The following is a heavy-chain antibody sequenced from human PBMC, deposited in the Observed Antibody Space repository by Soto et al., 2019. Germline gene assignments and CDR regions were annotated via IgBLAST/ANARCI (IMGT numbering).Heavy chain of an antibody. J-gene: IGHJ4*02. V-gene: IGHV4-4*07. D-gene: IGHD5-12*01. Sequence: PSETLSLTCTVCGGSINTFYCRWVRQPAWKGLEWIGRIFSSGITSFNPSLASPVAMSVDTSKHHFSLNLSPVTAPDMAAYYCSRKGSYSAYNCPDGIQSWTFDFWGQGALVPVSS. CDR1: GGSINTFY. CDR2: IFSSGIT. CDR3: SRKGSYSAYNCPDGIQSWTFDF.